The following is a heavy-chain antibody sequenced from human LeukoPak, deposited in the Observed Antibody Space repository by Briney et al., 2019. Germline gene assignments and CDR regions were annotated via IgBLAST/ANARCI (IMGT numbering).Heavy chain of an antibody. D-gene: IGHD3-16*01. CDR2: ISPDGGTT. Sequence: GGSLRLSCAASGFTFSLHWMHWVRQVQGEGLVWVSSISPDGGTTNFADSVKGRFTISRDNAKNTLYLQMNRLRGDDTAVYYCARDSSAGGGNTFDYWGQGTLVTVSS. CDR1: GFTFSLHW. CDR3: ARDSSAGGGNTFDY. V-gene: IGHV3-74*01. J-gene: IGHJ4*02.